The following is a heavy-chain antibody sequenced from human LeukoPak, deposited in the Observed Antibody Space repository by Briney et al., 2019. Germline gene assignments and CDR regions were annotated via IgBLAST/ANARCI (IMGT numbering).Heavy chain of an antibody. CDR3: ARGYCSAGSCQFDY. V-gene: IGHV4-61*01. CDR1: GGSVRSGSYY. Sequence: SETLSLTCTVSGGSVRSGSYYWSWIRQPPGKGLEWIGYIYYGGGTNYNPSLKSRVTISVDTSKNQFSLKLSSVTAADTAVFYCARGYCSAGSCQFDYWGQGTLVTVSS. CDR2: IYYGGGT. D-gene: IGHD2-15*01. J-gene: IGHJ4*02.